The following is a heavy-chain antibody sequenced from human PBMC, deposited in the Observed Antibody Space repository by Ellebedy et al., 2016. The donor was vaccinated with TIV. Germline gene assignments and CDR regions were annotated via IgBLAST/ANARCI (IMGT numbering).Heavy chain of an antibody. CDR3: AREKGGTYYDFWSGYQNYYYYYMDV. V-gene: IGHV4-31*03. D-gene: IGHD3-3*01. CDR2: IYYSGST. Sequence: SETLSLXCTVSGGSISSGGYYWSWIRQHPGKGLEWIGYIYYSGSTYYNPSLKSRVTISVDTSKNQFSLKLSSVTAADTAVYYCAREKGGTYYDFWSGYQNYYYYYMDVWGKGTTVTVSS. J-gene: IGHJ6*03. CDR1: GGSISSGGYY.